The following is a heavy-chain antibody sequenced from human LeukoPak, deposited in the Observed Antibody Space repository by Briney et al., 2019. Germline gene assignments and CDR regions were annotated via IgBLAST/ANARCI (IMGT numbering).Heavy chain of an antibody. V-gene: IGHV4-61*08. CDR3: ARVRGRRLTNDAFDI. J-gene: IGHJ3*02. D-gene: IGHD6-19*01. CDR1: GGSISSGDYY. Sequence: PSQTLSLTCTVSGGSISSGDYYWSWIRQPPGKGLEWIGYIYYSGSTNYSPSLKSRITISVDTSKNQFSLKLSSVTAADTAVYYCARVRGRRLTNDAFDIWGQGTMVTVSS. CDR2: IYYSGST.